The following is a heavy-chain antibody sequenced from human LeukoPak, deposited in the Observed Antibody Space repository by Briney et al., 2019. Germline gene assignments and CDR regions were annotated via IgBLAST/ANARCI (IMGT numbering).Heavy chain of an antibody. Sequence: PSETLSLTCTVSGGSIGSDYWTWIRQPPGKGLEYIGYTYYTGGTNYNPSLKSRVTISVDTYKNQFSLKLSSVTAADTAVYFCAKYGNSGWVIDNWGQGTLVTVSS. CDR3: AKYGNSGWVIDN. CDR2: TYYTGGT. V-gene: IGHV4-59*08. CDR1: GGSIGSDY. J-gene: IGHJ4*02. D-gene: IGHD6-19*01.